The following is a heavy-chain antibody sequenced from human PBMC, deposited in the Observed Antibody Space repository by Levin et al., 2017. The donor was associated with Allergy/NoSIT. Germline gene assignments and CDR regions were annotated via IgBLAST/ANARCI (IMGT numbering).Heavy chain of an antibody. V-gene: IGHV3-7*04. CDR2: IKQDGSEK. D-gene: IGHD2-15*01. J-gene: IGHJ5*02. CDR1: GFTFSNYW. Sequence: PGGSLRLSCAASGFTFSNYWMSWVRQAPGKGLEWVANIKQDGSEKYYVESVQGRFTVSRDNAKNSLHLQMNSLRAEDTAVYYCARGIYCSGSGCNDGPTWYRSRGYNWFDPWGRGTLVTVSS. CDR3: ARGIYCSGSGCNDGPTWYRSRGYNWFDP.